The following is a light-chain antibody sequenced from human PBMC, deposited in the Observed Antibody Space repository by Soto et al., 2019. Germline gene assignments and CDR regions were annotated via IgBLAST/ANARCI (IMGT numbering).Light chain of an antibody. CDR2: KAS. Sequence: DIQIRQSPSALSGSGGDRVTVTCRASQTISSWLAWYQQIPGKAPKLLIYKASTLKSGVPSRFSGSGSGTEFTLTISSLQPDDFATYYCQHYNSYSEAFGQGTKVDI. CDR3: QHYNSYSEA. CDR1: QTISSW. V-gene: IGKV1-5*03. J-gene: IGKJ1*01.